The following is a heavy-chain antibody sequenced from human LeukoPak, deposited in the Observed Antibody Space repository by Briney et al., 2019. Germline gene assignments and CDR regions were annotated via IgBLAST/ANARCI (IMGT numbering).Heavy chain of an antibody. V-gene: IGHV1-2*02. D-gene: IGHD3-9*01. CDR3: ARDGSIKLPVLHYDILTGFMDV. J-gene: IGHJ6*03. Sequence: VASVKVSCKASGYTFTGYYMHWVRQAPGQGLEWMGWINPNSGGTNYAQKFQGRVTMTRDTSISTAYMELSRLRSDDTAVYYCARDGSIKLPVLHYDILTGFMDVWGKGTTVTISS. CDR1: GYTFTGYY. CDR2: INPNSGGT.